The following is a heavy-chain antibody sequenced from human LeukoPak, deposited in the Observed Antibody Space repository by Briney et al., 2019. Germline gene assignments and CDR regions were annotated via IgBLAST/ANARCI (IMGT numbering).Heavy chain of an antibody. J-gene: IGHJ4*02. CDR2: IKSKTDGGTT. Sequence: GGSLRLSCAASGFTFSEAWMSWVRQAPGKGLEWVGRIKSKTDGGTTDCAAPVKGRFTISRDDSKNTLYLQMNSLKTEDTAVYYCTTVGGYYDSSGSRDYWGQGTLVTVSS. V-gene: IGHV3-15*01. CDR1: GFTFSEAW. CDR3: TTVGGYYDSSGSRDY. D-gene: IGHD3-22*01.